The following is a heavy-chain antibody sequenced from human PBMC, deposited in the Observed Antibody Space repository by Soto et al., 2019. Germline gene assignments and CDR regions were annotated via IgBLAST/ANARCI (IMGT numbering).Heavy chain of an antibody. CDR3: TRRRDLTAMDPLDY. J-gene: IGHJ4*02. Sequence: PGGSLRLSCAASGFTFSGSAIHWVRQASGKGLEWVGRIRSKSNSFATIYSESVKGRFTISRDDSLRMSYLQMNSLKTEDTAVYYCTRRRDLTAMDPLDYWGQGTLVTVSS. V-gene: IGHV3-73*01. CDR2: IRSKSNSFAT. D-gene: IGHD5-18*01. CDR1: GFTFSGSA.